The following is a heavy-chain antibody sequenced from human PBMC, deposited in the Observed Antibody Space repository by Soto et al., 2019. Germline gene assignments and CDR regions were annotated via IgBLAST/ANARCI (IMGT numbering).Heavy chain of an antibody. V-gene: IGHV4-39*01. CDR1: GSSIRSNSYY. D-gene: IGHD3-16*01. J-gene: IGHJ4*02. Sequence: PSETLSLTCTIPGSSIRSNSYYWDWIRQHPGKGLEWSGSMYYSGATYHNPSLQSRVTISVDTSKNQFSLHLSSVTAADTAVYYCARHAAYDSVWGKSDGSDYWGQGTLVTVS. CDR2: MYYSGAT. CDR3: ARHAAYDSVWGKSDGSDY.